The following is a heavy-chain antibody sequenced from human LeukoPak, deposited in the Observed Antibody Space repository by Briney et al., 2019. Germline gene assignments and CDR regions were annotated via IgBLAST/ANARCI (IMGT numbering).Heavy chain of an antibody. CDR2: INPNSGGT. CDR1: GYTFTGYY. D-gene: IGHD6-6*01. Sequence: APVTVSCKASGYTFTGYYMHWVRQAPGQGLEWMGWINPNSGGTNYAQKFQGRVTMTRDTSISTAYMELSRLRSDDTAVYYCARVGYSSSSPFDYWGQGTLVTVSS. CDR3: ARVGYSSSSPFDY. V-gene: IGHV1-2*02. J-gene: IGHJ4*02.